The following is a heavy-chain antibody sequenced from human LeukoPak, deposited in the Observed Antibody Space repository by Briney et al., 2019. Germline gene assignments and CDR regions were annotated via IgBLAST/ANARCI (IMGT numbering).Heavy chain of an antibody. J-gene: IGHJ4*02. Sequence: GGSLRLSCAASGFTFSSYAMHWVRQAPGKGLEWVAVISYDGSNKYYADSVKGRFTISRDNSKNTLYLQMNSLRAEDTAVYYCARERWLRPIGLFDYWGQGTLVTVSS. D-gene: IGHD5-12*01. V-gene: IGHV3-30*04. CDR1: GFTFSSYA. CDR3: ARERWLRPIGLFDY. CDR2: ISYDGSNK.